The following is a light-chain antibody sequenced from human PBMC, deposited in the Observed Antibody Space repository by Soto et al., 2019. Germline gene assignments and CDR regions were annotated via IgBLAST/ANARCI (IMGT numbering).Light chain of an antibody. CDR3: AAWDDSLHGPV. CDR1: SSNIGSNT. CDR2: SSN. V-gene: IGLV1-44*01. Sequence: QSVLTQPPSASGTPGQRVTISCSGGSSNIGSNTVNWYQQLPGTAPKLLMYSSNQRPSGVPDRFSGSKSGTSASLAISGLQSEDEADYYCAAWDDSLHGPVFGGGTKLTVL. J-gene: IGLJ3*02.